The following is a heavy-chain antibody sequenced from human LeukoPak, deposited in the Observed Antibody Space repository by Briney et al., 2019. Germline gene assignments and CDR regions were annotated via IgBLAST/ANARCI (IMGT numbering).Heavy chain of an antibody. D-gene: IGHD6-13*01. CDR2: IYPSGST. Sequence: GGSLRLSCAASGFTVSSRYISWVRQAPGKGLEWVSVIYPSGSTCYADSVKGRFTISRDNSENTVYLQMNSLRAEDTAVYFCARDLAGSSGDYFDFWGQGTLVTVSS. CDR3: ARDLAGSSGDYFDF. J-gene: IGHJ4*02. V-gene: IGHV3-66*01. CDR1: GFTVSSRY.